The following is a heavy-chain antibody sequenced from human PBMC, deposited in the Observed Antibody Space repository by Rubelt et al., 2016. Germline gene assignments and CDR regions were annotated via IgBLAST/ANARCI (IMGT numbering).Heavy chain of an antibody. CDR3: ARGYDMPNGGLDY. D-gene: IGHD3-16*01. Sequence: QVQLQQWGAGLLKPSETLSLTCIVYGGSFDGYHWTWIRQPPGKGLEWIGDSNDSGSTNYNPSLKSRVTISVDTFKNQFSLKLSSVTAADTAVYDCARGYDMPNGGLDYWGQGTLVTVSS. J-gene: IGHJ4*02. V-gene: IGHV4-34*01. CDR1: GGSFDGYH. CDR2: SNDSGST.